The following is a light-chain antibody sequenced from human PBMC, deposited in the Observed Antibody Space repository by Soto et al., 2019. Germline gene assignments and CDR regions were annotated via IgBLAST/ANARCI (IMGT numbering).Light chain of an antibody. CDR3: LQHDSFPPT. CDR2: AAS. V-gene: IGKV1-17*03. Sequence: DIRMTQSPSAMSVSVGDRVTISCRASQGIGNHLAWFQQNPGKVPQRLIYAASSSQTGVPSRFRGTGSGTDLTLTTNSLQPEDFPTDYSLQHDSFPPTFCLGTRLAIK. J-gene: IGKJ5*01. CDR1: QGIGNH.